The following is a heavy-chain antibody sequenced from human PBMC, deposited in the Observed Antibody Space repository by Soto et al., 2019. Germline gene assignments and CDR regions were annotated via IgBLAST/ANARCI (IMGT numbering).Heavy chain of an antibody. CDR2: SSATGRGT. Sequence: EMQLLESGGGLVQPGGSLRLSCAVSGFTFSSYGMTWVRQAPGKGLEWISFSSATGRGTYYADSVKGRFTISRDNSKNTLYLQMTSLRADDTAVYYCAKDRRAGGNYGFYSDFWGQGALVIVSS. D-gene: IGHD1-7*01. CDR1: GFTFSSYG. V-gene: IGHV3-23*01. J-gene: IGHJ4*02. CDR3: AKDRRAGGNYGFYSDF.